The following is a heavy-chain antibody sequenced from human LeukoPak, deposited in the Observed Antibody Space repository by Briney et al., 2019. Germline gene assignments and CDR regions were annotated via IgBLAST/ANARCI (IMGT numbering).Heavy chain of an antibody. D-gene: IGHD3-16*01. Sequence: LSGGSLRLSCAASGFSFSKYWMHWIRQTPGEGLVWVSRIKEDGTYTSYADSVKGRFTISRDNARNTVFLQMNSLRAEDTAVYYCARDDDMGITPGDDFDFWGQGTLVTVSS. CDR2: IKEDGTYT. V-gene: IGHV3-74*01. J-gene: IGHJ4*02. CDR3: ARDDDMGITPGDDFDF. CDR1: GFSFSKYW.